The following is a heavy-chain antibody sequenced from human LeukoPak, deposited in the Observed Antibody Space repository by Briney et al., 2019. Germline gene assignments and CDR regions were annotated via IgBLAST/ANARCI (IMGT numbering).Heavy chain of an antibody. D-gene: IGHD1-1*01. CDR2: IKEDGTEK. V-gene: IGHV3-7*01. Sequence: PGGSLRLSCTASGFTFSIAWMSWVRQAPGKGLEWVANIKEDGTEKNLVDSVKGRFTISRDNTKNLLFLEMNNLRGDDTAIYYCVRESRPGGAMGLYHNLDYWGQGTLVAVSS. J-gene: IGHJ4*02. CDR1: GFTFSIAW. CDR3: VRESRPGGAMGLYHNLDY.